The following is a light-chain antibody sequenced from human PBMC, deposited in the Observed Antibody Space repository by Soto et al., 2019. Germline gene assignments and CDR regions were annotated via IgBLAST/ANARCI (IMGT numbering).Light chain of an antibody. CDR2: KAS. CDR3: QYWDDYSWT. CDR1: QSITDW. V-gene: IGKV1-5*03. J-gene: IGKJ1*01. Sequence: DIQMTQSPSTLSASVGDRVTITCRASQSITDWLAWYQQKPGKAPKFLIYKASNLEGGVPSSFSGSGSGTEFTLTISCLQPDDFATYYCQYWDDYSWTFGQGTKVEIK.